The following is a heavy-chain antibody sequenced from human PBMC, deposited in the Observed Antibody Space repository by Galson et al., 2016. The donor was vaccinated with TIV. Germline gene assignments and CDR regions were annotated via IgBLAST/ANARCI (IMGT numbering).Heavy chain of an antibody. J-gene: IGHJ2*01. CDR3: ARPSDSSWYFDL. V-gene: IGHV1-69*13. D-gene: IGHD6-13*01. CDR2: IVPIYRSP. Sequence: SVKVSCKASGDSFSNYYINWVRQAPGQGPEWMGGIVPIYRSPKYARRFQGRVTITADESTSTVFVELTGLTSDDTATYYCARPSDSSWYFDLWGRGTQAIVS. CDR1: GDSFSNYY.